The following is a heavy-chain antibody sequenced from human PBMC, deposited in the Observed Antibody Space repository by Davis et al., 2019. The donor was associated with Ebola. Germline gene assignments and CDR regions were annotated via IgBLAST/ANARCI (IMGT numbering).Heavy chain of an antibody. J-gene: IGHJ4*02. V-gene: IGHV1-18*04. CDR1: GYTFTHYG. CDR2: INPHNGNT. D-gene: IGHD1-1*01. Sequence: AASVKVSCKASGYTFTHYGITWVRQAPGQGLEWVGWINPHNGNTNYAQNVQGRVTMTTDTSTSTAYMEVGSLRSDDTAVYYCARAQFPTTSDHWGQGTLVTVSS. CDR3: ARAQFPTTSDH.